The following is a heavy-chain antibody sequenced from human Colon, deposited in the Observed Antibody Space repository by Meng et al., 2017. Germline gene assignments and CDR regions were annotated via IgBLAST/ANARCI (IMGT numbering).Heavy chain of an antibody. CDR1: GFSFSNYW. J-gene: IGHJ4*02. D-gene: IGHD5-18*01. V-gene: IGHV3-74*01. CDR2: VKTDGSAT. CDR3: ARVSRGYIYGPIDY. Sequence: EGQPVGSGGGRVQQGGALRLSCVWSGFSFSNYWMHWVRQAPGKGLVWVSSVKTDGSATAYADSVKGRFTISRDNSKNTLYLQMNSLRVGDTAVYYCARVSRGYIYGPIDYWGQGTLVTVSS.